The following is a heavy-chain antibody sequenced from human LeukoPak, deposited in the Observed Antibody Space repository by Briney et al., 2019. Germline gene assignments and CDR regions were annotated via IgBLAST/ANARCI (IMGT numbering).Heavy chain of an antibody. CDR3: ARHMGLGYTYFYPYFDY. V-gene: IGHV4-59*08. J-gene: IGHJ4*01. D-gene: IGHD1-1*01. CDR2: IYYSGST. CDR1: GGSISSYY. Sequence: SETLSLTCTVSGGSISSYYRSWIRQPPGKGLEWIGYIYYSGSTNYNPSLKSRVTISVDTSKNQFSLKLSSVTAADTAVYYCARHMGLGYTYFYPYFDYWGQGTLVTVSS.